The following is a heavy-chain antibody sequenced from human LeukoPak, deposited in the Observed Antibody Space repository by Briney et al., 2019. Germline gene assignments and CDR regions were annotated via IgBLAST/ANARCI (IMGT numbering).Heavy chain of an antibody. CDR3: ARGTYCGGDSYFDY. Sequence: PSESLSLTCTVSGGSISSGSYYWSWLRQPAGKGLVWIGRIYTSGCTNYNPSLKSRVTTSVDTSKNQFSLKLSSVTAADTAVYYCARGTYCGGDSYFDYWGQGTLVTVSS. V-gene: IGHV4-61*02. D-gene: IGHD2-21*02. J-gene: IGHJ4*02. CDR2: IYTSGCT. CDR1: GGSISSGSYY.